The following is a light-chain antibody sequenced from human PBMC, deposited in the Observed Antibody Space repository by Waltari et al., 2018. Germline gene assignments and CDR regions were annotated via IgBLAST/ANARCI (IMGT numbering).Light chain of an antibody. J-gene: IGLJ2*01. CDR3: QAWDSNTEV. V-gene: IGLV3-1*01. CDR1: KLGNRF. CDR2: QDS. Sequence: SYELTQPPSVSVSPGQTASITCSGDKLGNRFASWFQQKAGQSPVLVIYQDSRRPSGIPERFSCSNAGNTATLTISGPQPMDEADYYCQAWDSNTEVFGGGTKLTVL.